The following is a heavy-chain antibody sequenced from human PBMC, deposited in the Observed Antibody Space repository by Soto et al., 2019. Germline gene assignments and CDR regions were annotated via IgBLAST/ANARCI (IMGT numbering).Heavy chain of an antibody. V-gene: IGHV1-69*02. CDR1: GGTFSSYT. J-gene: IGHJ4*02. Sequence: SVNVSCKASGGTFSSYTISWVRQAPGQGLEWMGRIIPILGIANYAQKFQGRVTITADKSTSTAYMELSSLRSEDTAVYYCARVGVVPAAMHYSGYEDAFNYWGQGTLVTVSS. CDR2: IIPILGIA. CDR3: ARVGVVPAAMHYSGYEDAFNY. D-gene: IGHD2-2*01.